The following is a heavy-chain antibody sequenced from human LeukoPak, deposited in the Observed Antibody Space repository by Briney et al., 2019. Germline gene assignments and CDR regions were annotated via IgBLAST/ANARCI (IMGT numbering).Heavy chain of an antibody. CDR1: GGSISSTSYY. J-gene: IGHJ4*02. Sequence: PSETLSLTCTVSGGSISSTSYYWGWIRQPPGKGLEWIGSIYYRGSTHYIPSLKSRVTISVDTSKNQFSLNLSSATAADTAVYYCARYILGTMSDYWGQGTLVTVSS. D-gene: IGHD1-26*01. CDR3: ARYILGTMSDY. V-gene: IGHV4-39*01. CDR2: IYYRGST.